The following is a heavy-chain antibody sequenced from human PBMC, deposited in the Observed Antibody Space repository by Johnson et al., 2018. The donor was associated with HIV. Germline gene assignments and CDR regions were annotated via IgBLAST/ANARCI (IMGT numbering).Heavy chain of an antibody. D-gene: IGHD3-10*01. J-gene: IGHJ3*02. CDR2: ILYDGSNK. Sequence: VQVVESGGGVVRPGGSLRLSCAASGFSFSNYGMHWVRQAPGKGLEWVAGILYDGSNKYYADSVKGRFTISRDNAKNSLYLQMNSLRAEDTALYYCAKGVGSIGGAFDIWGQGTMVIVS. CDR1: GFSFSNYG. CDR3: AKGVGSIGGAFDI. V-gene: IGHV3-30*18.